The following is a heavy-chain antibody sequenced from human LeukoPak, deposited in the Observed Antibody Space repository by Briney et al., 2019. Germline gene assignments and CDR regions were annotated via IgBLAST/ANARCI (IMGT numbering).Heavy chain of an antibody. CDR2: IRHDGSNK. Sequence: GGSLRLSCAASGFTFSSYGMHWVRQAPGKGPEGVAFIRHDGSNKYNADSVKGRFTISRDNSKNTLYLQMNSLRAEDTAVYYCAKSTVTYNWFDPWGQGTLVTVSS. D-gene: IGHD4-17*01. V-gene: IGHV3-30*02. CDR1: GFTFSSYG. CDR3: AKSTVTYNWFDP. J-gene: IGHJ5*02.